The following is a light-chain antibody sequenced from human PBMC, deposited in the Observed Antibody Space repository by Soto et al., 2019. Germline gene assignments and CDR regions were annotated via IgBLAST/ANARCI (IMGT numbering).Light chain of an antibody. J-gene: IGKJ2*01. CDR2: EIS. Sequence: DIVMTQTPLSSPVTLGQPASISCRSSQGLVHSDGNTYLSWLQQRPGQPPRLLIYEISNRFSGDPDRFSGSGAGTDFTLKISRVKDEDVAIYYCMQSTQFPYTFGQGTKLEIK. V-gene: IGKV2-24*01. CDR1: QGLVHSDGNTY. CDR3: MQSTQFPYT.